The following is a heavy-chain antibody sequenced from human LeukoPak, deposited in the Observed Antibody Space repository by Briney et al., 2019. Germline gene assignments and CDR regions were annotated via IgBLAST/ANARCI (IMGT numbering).Heavy chain of an antibody. V-gene: IGHV3-23*01. CDR1: GFTFSSYA. Sequence: PGGSLRLSCAASGFTFSSYAMSWVRPAPGKGLEWVSGMSGSGVSTYYADSVKGRFTISRDNSKNTLYLQMNSLRAEDTAVYYCAKGGYYGDPDYWGQGTLVTVSS. CDR2: MSGSGVST. CDR3: AKGGYYGDPDY. J-gene: IGHJ4*02. D-gene: IGHD4-17*01.